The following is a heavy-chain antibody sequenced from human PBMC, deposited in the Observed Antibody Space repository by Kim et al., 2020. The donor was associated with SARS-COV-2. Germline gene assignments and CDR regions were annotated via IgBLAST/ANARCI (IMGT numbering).Heavy chain of an antibody. J-gene: IGHJ4*02. CDR1: GGSFSGYY. D-gene: IGHD6-13*01. Sequence: SETLSLTCAVYGGSFSGYYWSWIRQPPGKGLEWIGEINHSGSTNYNPSLKSRVTISVDTSKNQFSLKLSSVTAADTAVYYCARGGLIAAALYYFDYWGQGTLVTVSS. CDR3: ARGGLIAAALYYFDY. V-gene: IGHV4-34*01. CDR2: INHSGST.